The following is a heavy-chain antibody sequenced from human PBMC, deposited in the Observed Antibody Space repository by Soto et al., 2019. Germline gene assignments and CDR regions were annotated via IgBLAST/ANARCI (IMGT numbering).Heavy chain of an antibody. D-gene: IGHD2-15*01. Sequence: DVQLLESGGGLVQPEGSLRLFCAASGFTFSSYAMGWVRQGPGKGLEWVAVVSIGGSTHYADSVRGRFTISRDNSKNTLSLQMTSLTAEDTAVYFCAKRRGAGGHFDYWGQGALVTVSS. V-gene: IGHV3-23*01. CDR2: VSIGGST. CDR1: GFTFSSYA. J-gene: IGHJ4*02. CDR3: AKRRGAGGHFDY.